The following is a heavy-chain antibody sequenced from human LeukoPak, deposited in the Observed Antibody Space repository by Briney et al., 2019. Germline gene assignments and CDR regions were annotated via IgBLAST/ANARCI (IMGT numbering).Heavy chain of an antibody. D-gene: IGHD2-8*01. CDR1: GFTFSDYY. J-gene: IGHJ6*02. Sequence: KPGGSLRLSCAASGFTFSDYYMSWICQAPGKGLEWVSYISSSGSTIYYADSVKGRFTISRDNAKNSLYLQTNSLRAEDTAVYYCARDVTGYCTNGVCYGPGMDVWGQGTTVTVSS. CDR3: ARDVTGYCTNGVCYGPGMDV. CDR2: ISSSGSTI. V-gene: IGHV3-11*01.